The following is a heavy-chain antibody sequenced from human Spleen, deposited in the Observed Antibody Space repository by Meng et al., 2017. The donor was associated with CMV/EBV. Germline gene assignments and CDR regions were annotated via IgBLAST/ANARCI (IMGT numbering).Heavy chain of an antibody. CDR2: IKPNTTGT. V-gene: IGHV1-2*02. D-gene: IGHD3-9*01. CDR3: AAKIDITYFDL. CDR1: GYTIYGYC. Sequence: SGTGSGYTIYGYCVICVRQAPGQGHEWIGCIKPNTTGTKSSPKFQGRVTMTRATTITTAYMEMSRLTSATTSLYFSAAKIDITYFDLWGQGTLVTVSS. J-gene: IGHJ4*02.